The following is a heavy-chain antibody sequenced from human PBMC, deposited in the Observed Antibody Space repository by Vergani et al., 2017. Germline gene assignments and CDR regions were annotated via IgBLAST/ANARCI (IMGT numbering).Heavy chain of an antibody. CDR3: ARGPYSSDYVWGSYRS. D-gene: IGHD3-16*02. CDR2: INPNSGGT. J-gene: IGHJ4*02. Sequence: QVQLVQSGAEVKKPGASVKVSCKASGYTFTGYYMHWVRQAPGQGLEWMGWINPNSGGTNYAQKFQGRVTMTRDTSISTAYMELSRLRSDDTAVYYCARGPYSSDYVWGSYRSWGQGTLVTVSS. V-gene: IGHV1-2*02. CDR1: GYTFTGYY.